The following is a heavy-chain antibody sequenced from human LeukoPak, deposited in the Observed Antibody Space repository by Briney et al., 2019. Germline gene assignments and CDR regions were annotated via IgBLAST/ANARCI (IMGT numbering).Heavy chain of an antibody. CDR1: GGSISSYY. V-gene: IGHV4-4*07. CDR3: ARDRRITMVRGALGWFDP. J-gene: IGHJ5*02. CDR2: NYTSGST. D-gene: IGHD3-10*01. Sequence: SETLSLTCTVSGGSISSYYWSWIRQPAGKGLEWIGRNYTSGSTNYNPSLKSRVTMSVDTSRNQFSLKLSSVTAADTAVYYCARDRRITMVRGALGWFDPWGQGTLVTVSS.